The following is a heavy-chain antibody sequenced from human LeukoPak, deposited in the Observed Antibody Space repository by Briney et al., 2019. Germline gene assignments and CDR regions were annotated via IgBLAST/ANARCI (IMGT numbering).Heavy chain of an antibody. CDR3: ARPTGPVVTRDAFDI. D-gene: IGHD4-23*01. V-gene: IGHV4-39*01. Sequence: KPSETLSLTCTVSGGSISSSSYYWGWIRQPPGKGLEWIGSIYYSGSTYYNPSLKSRVTISVDTSKNQFSLKLSSVTAAGTAVYYCARPTGPVVTRDAFDIWGQGTMVTVSS. CDR1: GGSISSSSYY. J-gene: IGHJ3*02. CDR2: IYYSGST.